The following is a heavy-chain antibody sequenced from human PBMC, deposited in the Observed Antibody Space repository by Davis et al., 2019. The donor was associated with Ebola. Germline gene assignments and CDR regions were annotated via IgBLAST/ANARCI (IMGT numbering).Heavy chain of an antibody. D-gene: IGHD2-15*01. J-gene: IGHJ4*02. V-gene: IGHV3-30-3*01. Sequence: GESLKISCAASGFTFSSYAMHWVRQAPSKGLEWVAVISYDGSNKYYADSVKGRFTISRDNSKNTLYLQMNSLRAEDTAVYYCAREGGYCSGGSCYEEYYFDYWGQGTLVTVSS. CDR1: GFTFSSYA. CDR2: ISYDGSNK. CDR3: AREGGYCSGGSCYEEYYFDY.